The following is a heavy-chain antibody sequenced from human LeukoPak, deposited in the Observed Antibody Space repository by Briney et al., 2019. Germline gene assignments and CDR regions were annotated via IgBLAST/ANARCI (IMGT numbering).Heavy chain of an antibody. V-gene: IGHV3-23*01. D-gene: IGHD3-16*02. Sequence: GGSLRLSCAASGFTFSSYAMSWVRQAPGKGLEWVSAISGSGGSTYYADSVKGRFTISRDNSKNTLYLQMNSLRAEDTAVYYCAKTYYDYVWGSHRTPFDYWGQGTLVAVSS. CDR2: ISGSGGST. CDR3: AKTYYDYVWGSHRTPFDY. J-gene: IGHJ4*02. CDR1: GFTFSSYA.